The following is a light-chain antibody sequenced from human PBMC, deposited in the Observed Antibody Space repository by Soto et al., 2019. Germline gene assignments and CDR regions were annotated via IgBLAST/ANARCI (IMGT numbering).Light chain of an antibody. Sequence: QSALTQPASVSGSPGQSITISCTGTSSDVGSHNLVSWYQQHPGQAPKLMIYEVSKRPLGVSTRFSASKSGNTASLTISGLQADGEADYYCCSYGGSRAVFGGGTQPTVL. V-gene: IGLV2-23*02. CDR3: CSYGGSRAV. CDR1: SSDVGSHNL. CDR2: EVS. J-gene: IGLJ7*01.